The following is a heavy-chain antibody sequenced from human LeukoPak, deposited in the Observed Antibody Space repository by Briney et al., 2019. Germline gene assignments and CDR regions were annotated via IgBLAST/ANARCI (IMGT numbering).Heavy chain of an antibody. Sequence: SETLSLTCTVSGYSISSGYHWGWIRQPPGQGLEWIGSIYHSGSTYYNPSLKSRVTISVDTSKNQFSLKLRSVTAADTAVYYCARVTYGSGTYGAFDYWGQGTLVTVSS. CDR1: GYSISSGYH. CDR2: IYHSGST. D-gene: IGHD3-10*01. J-gene: IGHJ4*02. CDR3: ARVTYGSGTYGAFDY. V-gene: IGHV4-38-2*02.